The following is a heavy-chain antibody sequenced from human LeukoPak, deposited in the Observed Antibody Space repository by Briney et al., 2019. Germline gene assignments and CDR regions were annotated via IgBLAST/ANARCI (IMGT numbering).Heavy chain of an antibody. D-gene: IGHD2-15*01. Sequence: GGSLRLSCAASGFTFSSYSMNWVRQAPGKGLEWVSAIGSGTYYADSVKGRFTISRDNSKNTLYLQMISLRAEDTAVYYCAIYPPFGSSFDYWGQGTLVTVSS. CDR1: GFTFSSYS. J-gene: IGHJ4*02. CDR2: IGSGT. CDR3: AIYPPFGSSFDY. V-gene: IGHV3-23*01.